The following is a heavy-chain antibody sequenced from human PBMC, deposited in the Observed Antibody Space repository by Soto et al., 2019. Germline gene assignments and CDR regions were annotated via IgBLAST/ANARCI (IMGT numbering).Heavy chain of an antibody. D-gene: IGHD5-18*01. CDR3: ARDLSSYGLYYFDY. CDR1: GGSISSSKC. V-gene: IGHV4-4*02. Sequence: QVQLQESGPGLVKPSGTLSLTCAVSGGSISSSKCWSWVHQPPGKGLEWIGEICHSGSTNYNPPLKSRVTISVDKSKNQFSLKLNSVTAADTAVYYCARDLSSYGLYYFDYWGQGILVTVSS. CDR2: ICHSGST. J-gene: IGHJ4*02.